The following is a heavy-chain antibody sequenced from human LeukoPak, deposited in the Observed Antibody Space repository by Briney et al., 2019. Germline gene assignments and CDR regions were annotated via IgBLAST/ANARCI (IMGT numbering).Heavy chain of an antibody. J-gene: IGHJ4*02. CDR2: IYTSGST. V-gene: IGHV4-61*02. Sequence: SETLSLTCTVSGGSISSGSYYWSWIRQPAGKGLEWFGRIYTSGSTNYNPSLKSRVTISVYKSKNHFSLKLSSVTAADTAVYFCARAYCDSSGYYYEGWGQGTLVTVSS. D-gene: IGHD3-22*01. CDR3: ARAYCDSSGYYYEG. CDR1: GGSISSGSYY.